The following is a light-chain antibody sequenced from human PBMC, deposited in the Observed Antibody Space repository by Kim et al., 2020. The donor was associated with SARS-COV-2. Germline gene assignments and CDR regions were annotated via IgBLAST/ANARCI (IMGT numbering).Light chain of an antibody. CDR2: EDN. CDR1: SGSIASNY. Sequence: NFMLTQPHSVSESPGKTVTISCTRSSGSIASNYVQWYQQRPGSAPTTVIYEDNQRPSGVPDRFSGSIDSSSNSASLTISGLKTEDEADYYCQSYDSSNYVLFGGGTQLTVL. V-gene: IGLV6-57*04. CDR3: QSYDSSNYVL. J-gene: IGLJ2*01.